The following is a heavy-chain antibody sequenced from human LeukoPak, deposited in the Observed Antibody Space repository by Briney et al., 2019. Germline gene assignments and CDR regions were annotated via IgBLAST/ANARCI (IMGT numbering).Heavy chain of an antibody. J-gene: IGHJ4*02. Sequence: GGSLRLSCAASGFTFTSYWMSWVRQAPGKGLEWVANVKEDGTEKYYVDSVKGRFTISRDNTKNSLYLQMNSLRAEDTAVYYCARDFFSGWGQGTLVTVSS. CDR3: ARDFFSG. D-gene: IGHD3-3*01. CDR1: GFTFTSYW. V-gene: IGHV3-7*03. CDR2: VKEDGTEK.